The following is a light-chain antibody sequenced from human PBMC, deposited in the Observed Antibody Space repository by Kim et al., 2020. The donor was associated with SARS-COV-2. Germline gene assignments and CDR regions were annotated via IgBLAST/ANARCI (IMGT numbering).Light chain of an antibody. J-gene: IGKJ2*01. V-gene: IGKV1-33*01. CDR1: QDINYF. CDR3: QQFAVAPYT. Sequence: SASLGDRVTITCQASQDINYFVNWFQQKPGKAPKLLIYDASKVETGVPSRFSGSGSGTNFIISISTLQPEDVATYYCQQFAVAPYTFGQGTKVEI. CDR2: DAS.